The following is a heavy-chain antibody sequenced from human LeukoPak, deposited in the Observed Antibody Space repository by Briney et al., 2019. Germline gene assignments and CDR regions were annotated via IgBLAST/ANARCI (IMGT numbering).Heavy chain of an antibody. CDR3: ARRDRWQQLLIFDY. D-gene: IGHD6-13*01. V-gene: IGHV1-18*01. Sequence: ASVKVSCKASGYTLTSYGISWVRQAPGQGLEWVGWISAYNGNTNYAQKLQGRVTMTTDTSTSTAYMELRSLRSDDTAVYYCARRDRWQQLLIFDYWGQGTLVTVSS. J-gene: IGHJ4*02. CDR1: GYTLTSYG. CDR2: ISAYNGNT.